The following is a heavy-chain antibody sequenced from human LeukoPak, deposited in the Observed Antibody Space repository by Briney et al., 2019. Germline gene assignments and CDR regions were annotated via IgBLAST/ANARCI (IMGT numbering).Heavy chain of an antibody. CDR1: GFTFSSYA. D-gene: IGHD3-3*01. Sequence: GGSLRLSCAASGFTFSSYAMSWVRQAPGKGLEWVAIISNDGSRKYYAHSVEGRFTISRDNSKNTLYLQMDSLRAEDTAVYYCARDRAWNYFDYWGQGTLVTVSS. J-gene: IGHJ4*02. CDR2: ISNDGSRK. CDR3: ARDRAWNYFDY. V-gene: IGHV3-30*03.